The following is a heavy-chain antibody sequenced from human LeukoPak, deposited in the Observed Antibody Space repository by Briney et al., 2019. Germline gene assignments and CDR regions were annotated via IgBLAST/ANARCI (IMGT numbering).Heavy chain of an antibody. Sequence: GGSLRLSCAASGFTFSSYWMSWVRQAPGKGLEWVANIKQDGSEKYYVDSVKGRFTISRDNAKNSLYLQMNSLRAEDTAVYYCARDRMVRGVTVAFDIWGQGTMVTVSS. CDR3: ARDRMVRGVTVAFDI. CDR1: GFTFSSYW. V-gene: IGHV3-7*01. CDR2: IKQDGSEK. J-gene: IGHJ3*02. D-gene: IGHD3-10*01.